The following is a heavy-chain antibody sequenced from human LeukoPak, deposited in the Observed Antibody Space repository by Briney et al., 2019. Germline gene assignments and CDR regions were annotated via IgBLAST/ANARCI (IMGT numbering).Heavy chain of an antibody. V-gene: IGHV4-31*03. CDR1: GGSISSDNYY. J-gene: IGHJ4*02. CDR2: IYYSGSA. CDR3: AGGEEWDKGCAGY. Sequence: SQTLSLTCTVSGGSISSDNYYWSWIRQHPGKGLEWIGYIYYSGSAYYNPSLKSRVTISVDTSKNQSSLKLASVTAADTAVYYCAGGEEWDKGCAGYWGQGTLITVSS. D-gene: IGHD1-26*01.